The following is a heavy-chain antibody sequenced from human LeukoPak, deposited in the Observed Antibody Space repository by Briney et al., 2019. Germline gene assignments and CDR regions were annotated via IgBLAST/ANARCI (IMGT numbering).Heavy chain of an antibody. Sequence: GGSLRLSCAASGFTFSNAWMSWVRQAPVKGLEWVGRIKSKTDGGTTDYAAPVKGRFTISRDDSKNTLYLQMNSLKTEDTAVYYCTTTSPSNPYYDFWSGYYSFDYWGQGTLVTVSS. CDR2: IKSKTDGGTT. CDR1: GFTFSNAW. J-gene: IGHJ4*02. D-gene: IGHD3-3*01. V-gene: IGHV3-15*01. CDR3: TTTSPSNPYYDFWSGYYSFDY.